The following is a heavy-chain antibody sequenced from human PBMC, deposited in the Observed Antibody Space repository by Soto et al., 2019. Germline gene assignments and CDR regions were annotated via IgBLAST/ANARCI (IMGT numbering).Heavy chain of an antibody. CDR1: GFTFSYYW. CDR2: INSDGSSR. Sequence: EVQLVESGGGLVQPGGSLRLSCVASGFTFSYYWMHWVRQAPGKGPVYISRINSDGSSRTYADSVKGRFTISRDNAKNTLYLQMNSLRDEDTAVYYCARTLYSSGLQPYWGQGTLVTVSS. V-gene: IGHV3-74*03. CDR3: ARTLYSSGLQPY. D-gene: IGHD6-19*01. J-gene: IGHJ4*02.